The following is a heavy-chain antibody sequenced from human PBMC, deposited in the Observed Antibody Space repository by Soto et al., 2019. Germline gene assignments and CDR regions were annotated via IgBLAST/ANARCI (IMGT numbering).Heavy chain of an antibody. CDR1: GFTFSSYA. CDR2: ISGSGGST. J-gene: IGHJ4*02. CDR3: AKVYYDSSGYSSFDY. D-gene: IGHD3-22*01. V-gene: IGHV3-23*01. Sequence: EVQLLESGGGLVQPGGSLRLSCAASGFTFSSYAMSWVRQAPGKGLEWVSAISGSGGSTYYADSVKGRFTISRDNSKNTLYLQMNSRRAEDTAVYYCAKVYYDSSGYSSFDYWGQGTLVTVSS.